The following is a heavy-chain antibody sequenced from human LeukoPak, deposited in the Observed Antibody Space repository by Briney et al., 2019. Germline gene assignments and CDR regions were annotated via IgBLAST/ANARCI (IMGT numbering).Heavy chain of an antibody. V-gene: IGHV3-74*01. J-gene: IGHJ4*02. CDR2: INSDGSST. D-gene: IGHD2-2*01. CDR1: GFTFSSYA. Sequence: GGSLRLSCAASGFTFSSYAMSWVRQAPGKGLVWVSRINSDGSSTSYADSVKGRFTISRDNAKNTLYLQMNSLRAEDTAVYYCARAASTSCHDYWGQGTLVTVSS. CDR3: ARAASTSCHDY.